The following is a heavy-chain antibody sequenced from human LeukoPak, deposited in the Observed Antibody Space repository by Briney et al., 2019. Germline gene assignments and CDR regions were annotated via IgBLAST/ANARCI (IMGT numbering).Heavy chain of an antibody. Sequence: GGSLRLSCGVSGLTFSDAWLTWVRQGPGKGLEGVGLIRSKVDGGTSDYATTVKGKFNISRDDSKNMLYLQMNGLKTEDTAIYYCTKDLPFTAGGVIVHWGQGALVTVSS. D-gene: IGHD3-16*01. J-gene: IGHJ5*02. V-gene: IGHV3-15*01. CDR2: IRSKVDGGTS. CDR3: TKDLPFTAGGVIVH. CDR1: GLTFSDAW.